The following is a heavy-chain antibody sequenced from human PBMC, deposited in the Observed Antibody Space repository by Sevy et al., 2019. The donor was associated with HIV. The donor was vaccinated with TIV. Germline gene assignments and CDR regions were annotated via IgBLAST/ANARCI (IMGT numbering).Heavy chain of an antibody. CDR1: GGTFSSYA. CDR2: IIPIFGTA. J-gene: IGHJ3*02. CDR3: ARAGGYCSSTSCYDAFEI. V-gene: IGHV1-69*06. D-gene: IGHD2-2*01. Sequence: ASVKVSCKASGGTFSSYAISWVRQAPGQGLEWMGGIIPIFGTANYAQKFQGRVTITADKSTSTAYMELSSLRSEDTAVYYCARAGGYCSSTSCYDAFEIWGQGTMVTVSS.